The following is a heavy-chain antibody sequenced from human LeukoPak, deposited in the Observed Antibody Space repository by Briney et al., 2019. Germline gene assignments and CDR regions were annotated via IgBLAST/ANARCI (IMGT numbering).Heavy chain of an antibody. Sequence: PSGTLSLTCAVYGGSFSGYYWSWIRQPPGKGLEWIGEINHSGSTNYNPSLKSRVTISVDTSKNQFSLKLSSVTAADTAVYYCARESYGRIGFDWGQGTLVTVSS. CDR3: ARESYGRIGFD. J-gene: IGHJ4*02. CDR1: GGSFSGYY. D-gene: IGHD1-26*01. V-gene: IGHV4-34*01. CDR2: INHSGST.